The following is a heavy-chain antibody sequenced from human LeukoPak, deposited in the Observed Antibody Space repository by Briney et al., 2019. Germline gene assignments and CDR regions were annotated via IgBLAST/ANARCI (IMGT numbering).Heavy chain of an antibody. Sequence: GGSLRLSCAASGFTFSNYWITWVRQAPGKGLEWVSAISGSGGSTYYADSVKGRFTISRDNSKNTLYLQMNSLRAEDTAVYYCAKVFEMVPPYYFDYWGQGTLVTVSS. V-gene: IGHV3-23*01. D-gene: IGHD3-10*01. CDR1: GFTFSNYW. CDR3: AKVFEMVPPYYFDY. CDR2: ISGSGGST. J-gene: IGHJ4*02.